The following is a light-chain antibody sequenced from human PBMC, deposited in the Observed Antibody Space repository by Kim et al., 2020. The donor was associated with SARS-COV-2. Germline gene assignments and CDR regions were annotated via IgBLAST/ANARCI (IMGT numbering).Light chain of an antibody. V-gene: IGKV3-11*01. J-gene: IGKJ4*01. CDR2: DAS. CDR1: QSVSTF. Sequence: EIVLTQSPAPLSLSPGERATLSCRASQSVSTFLAWYQQKPGQAPSLLIYDASNRATGVPARFSGSGSGTDFTLTISSLEPEDFAVYYCHHRSDWPLTFGGGTKVEI. CDR3: HHRSDWPLT.